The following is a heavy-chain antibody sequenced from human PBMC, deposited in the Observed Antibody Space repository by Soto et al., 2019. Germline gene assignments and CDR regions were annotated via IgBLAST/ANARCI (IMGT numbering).Heavy chain of an antibody. V-gene: IGHV4-30-4*01. CDR1: GGSISSGDYY. J-gene: IGHJ4*02. Sequence: TLSLTCTVSGGSISSGDYYWSWIRQPPGKGLEWIGYIYYSGSTYYNPSLKSRVTISVDTSKNQFSLKLSSVTAADTAVYYCARVTGGDYYSRYFDYWGQGTLVTVSS. CDR3: ARVTGGDYYSRYFDY. D-gene: IGHD3-10*01. CDR2: IYYSGST.